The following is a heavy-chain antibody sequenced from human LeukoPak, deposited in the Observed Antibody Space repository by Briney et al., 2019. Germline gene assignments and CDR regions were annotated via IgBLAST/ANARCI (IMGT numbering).Heavy chain of an antibody. CDR3: ARRESGDYLFDY. CDR2: IYHSGST. CDR1: GDSISSSKW. D-gene: IGHD4-17*01. Sequence: PSETLSLTCAVSGDSISSSKWWTWVRQPPGKGLEWVGEIYHSGSTNSNPSLKSRVTILVDKSKNEFSLKLSSVTTADTAVYYCARRESGDYLFDYWGQGTLVTVSS. J-gene: IGHJ4*02. V-gene: IGHV4-4*02.